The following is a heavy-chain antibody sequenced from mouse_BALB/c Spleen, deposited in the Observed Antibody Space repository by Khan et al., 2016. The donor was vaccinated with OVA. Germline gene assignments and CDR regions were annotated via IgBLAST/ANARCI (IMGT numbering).Heavy chain of an antibody. D-gene: IGHD1-1*01. CDR2: IWAGGST. CDR1: GFSLTSYG. J-gene: IGHJ4*01. Sequence: VKLEESGPGLVAPSQSLSITCTVSGFSLTSYGVHWVRQPPGKGLEWLGVIWAGGSTNYNSALMSRLSISKDNSKSQVFLKMNSLQTDDTAMYYCAGLYYYGSSFYAMDYWGQGTSVTGSS. CDR3: AGLYYYGSSFYAMDY. V-gene: IGHV2-9*02.